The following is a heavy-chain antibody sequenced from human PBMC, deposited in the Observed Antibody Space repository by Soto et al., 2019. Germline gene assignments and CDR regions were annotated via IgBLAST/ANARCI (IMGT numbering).Heavy chain of an antibody. V-gene: IGHV3-30*18. Sequence: GESLKISCAASGFTFSSYGMHWVRQAPGKGLEWVAVISYDGSNKYYADSVKGRFTISRDNSKNTLYLQMNSLRAEDTAVYYCAKTQGYSSSSTGLFDYWGQGTLVTVSS. D-gene: IGHD6-6*01. CDR1: GFTFSSYG. CDR3: AKTQGYSSSSTGLFDY. CDR2: ISYDGSNK. J-gene: IGHJ4*02.